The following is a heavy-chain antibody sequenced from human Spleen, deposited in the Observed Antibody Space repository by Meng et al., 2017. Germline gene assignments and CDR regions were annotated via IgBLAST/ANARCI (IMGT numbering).Heavy chain of an antibody. D-gene: IGHD2-15*01. CDR2: INAVFGTV. CDR1: GSILSNYV. CDR3: ARKAGNCVTSTCYSLDY. J-gene: IGHJ4*02. Sequence: SVKVSCKAPGSILSNYVVGWVRQAPGQGLEWMGGINAVFGTVDYAQKFKGRVTITTDESTRTVDMELTRLTSEDTAVYFCARKAGNCVTSTCYSLDYWGQGTLVTVSS. V-gene: IGHV1-69*05.